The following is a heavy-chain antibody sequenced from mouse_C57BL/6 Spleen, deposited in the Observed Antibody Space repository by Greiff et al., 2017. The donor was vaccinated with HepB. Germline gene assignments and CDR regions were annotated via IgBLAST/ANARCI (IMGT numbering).Heavy chain of an antibody. D-gene: IGHD2-4*01. CDR2: ISDGGSYT. J-gene: IGHJ2*01. Sequence: EVMLVESGGGLVKPGGSLKLSCAASGFTFSSYAMSWVRQTPEKRLEWVATISDGGSYTYYPDNVKGRFTISRDNAKNNLYLQMSHLKSEDTAMYYCASHYDYSYYFDYWGQGTTLTVSS. CDR3: ASHYDYSYYFDY. V-gene: IGHV5-4*03. CDR1: GFTFSSYA.